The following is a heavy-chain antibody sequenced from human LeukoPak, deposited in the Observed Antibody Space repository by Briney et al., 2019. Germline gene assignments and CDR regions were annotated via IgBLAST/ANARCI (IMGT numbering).Heavy chain of an antibody. CDR3: AKLPTIFGVADSFDI. Sequence: GGSLRLSCEATGITFSSYDMTWVRQASGKGLEWISAISDRGKTDYAESVKGRFTTSRDNSKNTLYLQLTSLRDEDTAIYYCAKLPTIFGVADSFDIWGQGTLVTVSS. CDR2: ISDRGKT. CDR1: GITFSSYD. V-gene: IGHV3-23*01. J-gene: IGHJ3*02. D-gene: IGHD3-3*01.